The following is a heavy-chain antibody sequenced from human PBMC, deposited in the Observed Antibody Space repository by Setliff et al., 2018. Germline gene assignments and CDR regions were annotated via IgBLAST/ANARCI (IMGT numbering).Heavy chain of an antibody. CDR2: NIPIFGTA. V-gene: IGHV1-69*05. Sequence: ASVKVSCKASGGTFSSYAISWVRQAPGQGLEWMGGNIPIFGTANYAQKFQGRVTITTDESTSTAYMELSSLRSEDTAVYYCTSLRGNTAILNWGQGTLVTVSS. J-gene: IGHJ4*02. CDR3: TSLRGNTAILN. CDR1: GGTFSSYA. D-gene: IGHD5-18*01.